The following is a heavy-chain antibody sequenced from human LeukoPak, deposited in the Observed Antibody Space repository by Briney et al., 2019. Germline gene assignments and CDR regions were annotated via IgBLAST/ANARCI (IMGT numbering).Heavy chain of an antibody. CDR1: GFTFSSYG. D-gene: IGHD2-15*01. J-gene: IGHJ4*02. CDR3: ARGYPAVGFDY. CDR2: IWYDGSNK. V-gene: IGHV3-33*01. Sequence: GGSLRLSCAASGFTFSSYGMHWVRQAPGKGLEWVAVIWYDGSNKYYADSVKGRFTISRDNSKNTLYLQMNNLRAEDTAVYYCARGYPAVGFDYWGQGTLVTVSS.